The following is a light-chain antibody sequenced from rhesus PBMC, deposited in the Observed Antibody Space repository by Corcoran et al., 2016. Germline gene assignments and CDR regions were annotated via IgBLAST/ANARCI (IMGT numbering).Light chain of an antibody. V-gene: IGKV1-43*01. J-gene: IGKJ4*01. CDR3: LQYNSNPLT. CDR2: AAF. Sequence: DIQMTQSPSSLSASVGDRVTITCRASQGISTYLNWYQQKPGKAPKRLIYAAFSLESGVPSRFSGSGSGTDFTLTISSLQPVDFATYYCLQYNSNPLTFGGGTKVEIK. CDR1: QGISTY.